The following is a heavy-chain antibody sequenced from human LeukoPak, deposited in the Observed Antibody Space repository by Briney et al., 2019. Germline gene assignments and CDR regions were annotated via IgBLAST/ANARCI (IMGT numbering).Heavy chain of an antibody. CDR3: ARVWAYCSGGSCYLGYMDV. Sequence: SETLSLTCTVSGGSINSYYWSWIRQPPGKGLQWIGCIHYSGSTNYNPSLKSRVTISVDTSKNQFSLKLSSVTAADTAVYYCARVWAYCSGGSCYLGYMDVWGKGTTVTISS. CDR1: GGSINSYY. D-gene: IGHD2-15*01. CDR2: IHYSGST. J-gene: IGHJ6*03. V-gene: IGHV4-59*12.